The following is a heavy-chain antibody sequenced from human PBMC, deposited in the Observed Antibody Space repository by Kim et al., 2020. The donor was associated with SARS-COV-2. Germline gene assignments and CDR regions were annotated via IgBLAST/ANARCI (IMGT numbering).Heavy chain of an antibody. V-gene: IGHV3-15*01. D-gene: IGHD2-2*01. J-gene: IGHJ6*02. CDR3: TTDSRRENYYYYYGMDV. CDR1: GFTFSNAW. Sequence: GGSLRLSCAASGFTFSNAWMSWVRQAPGKGLEWVGRIKSKTDGGTTDYAAPVKGRFTISRDDSKNTLYLQMNSLKTEDTAVYYCTTDSRRENYYYYYGMDVWGQGTTVTVSS. CDR2: IKSKTDGGTT.